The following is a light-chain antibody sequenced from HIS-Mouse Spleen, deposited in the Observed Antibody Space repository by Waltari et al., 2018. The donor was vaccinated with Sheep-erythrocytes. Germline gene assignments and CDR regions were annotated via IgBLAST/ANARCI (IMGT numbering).Light chain of an antibody. CDR3: QQFNSYPLT. J-gene: IGKJ4*01. V-gene: IGKV1-13*02. CDR1: QGISSA. Sequence: AIQLTQSPSSLSASVGDRVTITCRASQGISSALAWYQQKPGKAPKLLIYDASSLESGVPSRVSGSGSGTDFTLTISSLQPEDFATYYCQQFNSYPLTFGGGTK. CDR2: DAS.